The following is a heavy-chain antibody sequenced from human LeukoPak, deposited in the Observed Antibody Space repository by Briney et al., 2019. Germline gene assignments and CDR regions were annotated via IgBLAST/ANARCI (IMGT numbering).Heavy chain of an antibody. CDR3: AKLLGMNDAFDI. CDR2: ISGSGGST. D-gene: IGHD7-27*01. V-gene: IGHV3-23*01. J-gene: IGHJ3*02. CDR1: GFTFSSYD. Sequence: GGSLRLSCAASGFTFSSYDMTWVRQAPGKGLEWVSGISGSGGSTYYADSVKGRFTISRDNSKNTLYLQMNSLRAEDTAVYYCAKLLGMNDAFDIWGQGTMVTVSS.